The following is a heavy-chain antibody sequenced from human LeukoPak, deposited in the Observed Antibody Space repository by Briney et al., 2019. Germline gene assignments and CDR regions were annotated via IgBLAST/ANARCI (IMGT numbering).Heavy chain of an antibody. D-gene: IGHD3-22*01. V-gene: IGHV4-59*08. J-gene: IGHJ5*02. CDR2: VYYSGST. CDR1: GDSMRGYY. Sequence: PSETLSLICAVSGDSMRGYYWSWIRQPPGEALEWIGHVYYSGSTNYNPSLKSRVTMSVDTSKSQFSLMLTSVTAADTAVYYCARHLYYYDDIDLWGQGTLVTASS. CDR3: ARHLYYYDDIDL.